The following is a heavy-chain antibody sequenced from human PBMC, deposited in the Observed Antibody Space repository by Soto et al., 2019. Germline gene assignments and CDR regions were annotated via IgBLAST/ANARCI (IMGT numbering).Heavy chain of an antibody. CDR2: IYYTGST. Sequence: PSETLSLTCTVSGGSISSSGYYWGWIRQPPGKGLEWIGSIYYTGSTNYNPSLKSRLTMSVDTSKNQFSLKLSSVTAADTTVYYCARMGIAVAGDYYFDYWGQGTLVTVSS. D-gene: IGHD6-19*01. J-gene: IGHJ4*02. CDR1: GGSISSSGYY. CDR3: ARMGIAVAGDYYFDY. V-gene: IGHV4-39*01.